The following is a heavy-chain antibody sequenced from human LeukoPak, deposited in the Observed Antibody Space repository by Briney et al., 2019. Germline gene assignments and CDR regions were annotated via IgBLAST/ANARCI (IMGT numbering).Heavy chain of an antibody. CDR3: ARGSSGYYYYYYGMDV. Sequence: PGGSLRLSCAASGFTFSSYWMSWVRQAPGKGLEWLANIKQDGSEKYYVDSVKGRFTISRDNAKNSLYLQMDSLRAEDTAVYYCARGSSGYYYYYYGMDVWGQGTTVTVSS. J-gene: IGHJ6*02. D-gene: IGHD3-22*01. CDR1: GFTFSSYW. V-gene: IGHV3-7*01. CDR2: IKQDGSEK.